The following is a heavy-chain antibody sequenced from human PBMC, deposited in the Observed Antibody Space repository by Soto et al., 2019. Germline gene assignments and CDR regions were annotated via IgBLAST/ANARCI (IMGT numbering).Heavy chain of an antibody. CDR2: ISYDGSNK. CDR3: AKDHTLLWFGEYVLDY. J-gene: IGHJ4*02. CDR1: GFPFSSYG. D-gene: IGHD3-10*01. V-gene: IGHV3-30*18. Sequence: PGGSMKLACAASGFPFSSYGMHWVRQAPGKGLEWVAVISYDGSNKYYADSVKGRFTISRDNSKNTLYLQMNSLRAEDTAVYYCAKDHTLLWFGEYVLDYWGQGTQVTVS.